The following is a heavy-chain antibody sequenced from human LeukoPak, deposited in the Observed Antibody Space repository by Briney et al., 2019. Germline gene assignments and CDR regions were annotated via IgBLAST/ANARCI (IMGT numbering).Heavy chain of an antibody. V-gene: IGHV3-43*02. CDR1: GFMFHDYA. J-gene: IGHJ4*02. CDR3: ARVYTMIVVVDY. D-gene: IGHD3-22*01. Sequence: GGSLRLSCAAPGFMFHDYAIHWVRQAPGKGLEWVSLISGDGGSTFYADSVKGRFTISRDNAKNSLYLQMNSLRAEDTAVYYCARVYTMIVVVDYWGQGTLVTVSS. CDR2: ISGDGGST.